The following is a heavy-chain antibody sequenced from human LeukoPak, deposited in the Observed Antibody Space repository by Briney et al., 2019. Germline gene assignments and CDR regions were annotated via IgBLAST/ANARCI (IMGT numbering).Heavy chain of an antibody. D-gene: IGHD3-22*01. CDR2: IYYSGST. CDR1: GGSISSGDYY. V-gene: IGHV4-30-4*01. Sequence: SETLSLTCTVSGGSISSGDYYWSWVRQPPGKGLEWIGYIYYSGSTYYNPSLKSRVTISVDTSKNQFSLKLSSVTAADTAVYYCASTSGYYYFDYWGQGTLVTVSS. CDR3: ASTSGYYYFDY. J-gene: IGHJ4*02.